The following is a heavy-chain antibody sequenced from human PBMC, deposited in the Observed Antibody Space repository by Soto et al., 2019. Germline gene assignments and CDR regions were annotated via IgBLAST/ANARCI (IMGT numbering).Heavy chain of an antibody. J-gene: IGHJ4*02. V-gene: IGHV3-9*01. CDR1: GLALHDHA. CDR2: FSLNTMRI. Sequence: EVQLVESGGGLVQPGTSLRLSCAVSGLALHDHAIHWVRQAPGKGLEWVGGFSLNTMRIDYADSVNGRFIISRDNANNSLYLHMNSLRTEDTALYYCTEDMVPGGADYWGQGTLVTVSS. D-gene: IGHD3-16*01. CDR3: TEDMVPGGADY.